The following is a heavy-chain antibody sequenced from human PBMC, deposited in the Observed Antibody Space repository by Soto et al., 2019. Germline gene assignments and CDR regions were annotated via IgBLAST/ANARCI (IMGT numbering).Heavy chain of an antibody. V-gene: IGHV5-51*01. Sequence: GESLKISCKGSGFSFTSYWIGWVRQMPGKGLECMGIIYPRDSDTRYNPSLQGQVTISVDESIDTAYLQWISLKTSDTAMYYCARTGVADVVEIWGQGTRVT. D-gene: IGHD3-3*01. CDR3: ARTGVADVVEI. CDR1: GFSFTSYW. CDR2: IYPRDSDT. J-gene: IGHJ3*02.